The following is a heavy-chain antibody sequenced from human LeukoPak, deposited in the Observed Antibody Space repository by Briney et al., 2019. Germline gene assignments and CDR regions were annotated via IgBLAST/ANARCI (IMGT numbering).Heavy chain of an antibody. Sequence: PGGSLRLSGAASGFPFSTYAMSWVRQTPGKGLEWVSAISGSGGTTDYPDSVKGRFTISRDNSKNTLYLQINSLRAEDTAVYYCAKVTQLGRGAFDIWGQGTMVTVSS. D-gene: IGHD3-16*01. CDR3: AKVTQLGRGAFDI. CDR1: GFPFSTYA. J-gene: IGHJ3*02. CDR2: ISGSGGTT. V-gene: IGHV3-23*01.